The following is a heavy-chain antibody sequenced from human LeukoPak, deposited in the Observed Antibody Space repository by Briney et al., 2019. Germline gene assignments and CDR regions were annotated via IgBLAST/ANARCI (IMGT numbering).Heavy chain of an antibody. CDR3: ARIDDFWSGPTLDV. V-gene: IGHV4-59*12. J-gene: IGHJ6*02. CDR2: IYHSGSGST. Sequence: PSETLSLTCTVSGGSISRYYWSWIRRPPGKGLEWIGYIYHSGSGSTYYNPSLKSRVTISIDKSKNQFSLKLNSVTAADTAVYYCARIDDFWSGPTLDVWGQGTTVTVSS. CDR1: GGSISRYY. D-gene: IGHD3-3*01.